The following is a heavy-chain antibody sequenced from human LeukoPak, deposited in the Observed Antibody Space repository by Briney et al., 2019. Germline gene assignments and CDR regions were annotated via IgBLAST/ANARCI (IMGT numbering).Heavy chain of an antibody. Sequence: SETLSLTCTVSGGSISSSSYYWGWIRQPPGKGLEWIGSIYYSGSTYYNPSLKSRVTISVDTSKNQFSLKLSSVTAADTAVYYCARDGRWELRPFDYWGQGTLVTVSS. CDR1: GGSISSSSYY. CDR3: ARDGRWELRPFDY. CDR2: IYYSGST. J-gene: IGHJ4*02. D-gene: IGHD1-26*01. V-gene: IGHV4-39*07.